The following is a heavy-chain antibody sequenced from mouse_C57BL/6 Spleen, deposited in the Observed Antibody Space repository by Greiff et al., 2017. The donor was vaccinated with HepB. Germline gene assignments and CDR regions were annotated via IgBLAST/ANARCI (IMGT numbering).Heavy chain of an antibody. CDR2: INPYNGGT. Sequence: EVKLQESGPVLVKPGASVKMSCKASGYTFTDYYMNWVKQSHGKSLEWIGVINPYNGGTSYNQKFKGKTTLTVDKSSSTAYMELNSLTSEDSAVYYCAREGGNCNYYAMDYWGQGTSVTVSS. V-gene: IGHV1-19*01. CDR1: GYTFTDYY. J-gene: IGHJ4*01. CDR3: AREGGNCNYYAMDY. D-gene: IGHD2-1*01.